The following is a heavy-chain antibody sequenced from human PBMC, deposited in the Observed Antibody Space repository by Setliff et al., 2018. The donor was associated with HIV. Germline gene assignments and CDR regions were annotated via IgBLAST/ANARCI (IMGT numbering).Heavy chain of an antibody. CDR1: GDSISSSGPGYY. V-gene: IGHV4-39*01. Sequence: PSETLSLTCTVSGDSISSSGPGYYWGWVRQPPGGGLEWIGSVYYSGSTHYNPPLRSRVSISVDASKNQVSLRLTSVTAADTAVYFCARTQPDTIFGVVIFDHWGQEKMVTVSS. D-gene: IGHD3-3*01. J-gene: IGHJ4*02. CDR2: VYYSGST. CDR3: ARTQPDTIFGVVIFDH.